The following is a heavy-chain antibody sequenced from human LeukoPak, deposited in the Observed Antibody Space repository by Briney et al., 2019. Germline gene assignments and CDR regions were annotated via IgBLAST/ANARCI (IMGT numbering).Heavy chain of an antibody. CDR1: GFIFSSYS. CDR3: ARDQSGAGTFDY. Sequence: PGGSLRLSCAASGFIFSSYSMNWVRQAPGRGLEWVSAISGSGGSTYYADSVKGRFTISRDNSKNTLYLQMNSLRAEDTAVYYCARDQSGAGTFDYWGQGTLVTVSS. V-gene: IGHV3-23*01. J-gene: IGHJ4*02. D-gene: IGHD6-19*01. CDR2: ISGSGGST.